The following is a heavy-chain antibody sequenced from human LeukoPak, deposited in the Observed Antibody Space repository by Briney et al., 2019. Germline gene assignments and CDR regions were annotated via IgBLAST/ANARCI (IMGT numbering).Heavy chain of an antibody. D-gene: IGHD7-27*01. CDR1: AFSFSSYA. CDR2: ISSGGGST. Sequence: GGSLRLSCAASAFSFSSYAMSWVRQAPGKGLEWVSGISSGGGSTYFADSVRGRFIISRDNSKNTLHLQMDSLRVEDTAVYYCARADNKLGVGFDPWGQGTLVTVSS. V-gene: IGHV3-23*01. CDR3: ARADNKLGVGFDP. J-gene: IGHJ5*02.